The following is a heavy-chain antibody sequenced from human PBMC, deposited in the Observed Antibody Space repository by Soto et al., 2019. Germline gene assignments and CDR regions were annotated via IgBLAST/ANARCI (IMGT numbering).Heavy chain of an antibody. CDR1: GDSVSRGSYH. J-gene: IGHJ4*02. D-gene: IGHD7-27*01. Sequence: SETLSLTCSVSGDSVSRGSYHWSWIRQPPGKGLEWIGFKPYTGSPDYNPSLKSRVVISIDRSKNQFSLRLSSVTATDTAVYFCAKVGWGGDSWGQGTLVTVSS. CDR3: AKVGWGGDS. CDR2: KPYTGSP. V-gene: IGHV4-61*01.